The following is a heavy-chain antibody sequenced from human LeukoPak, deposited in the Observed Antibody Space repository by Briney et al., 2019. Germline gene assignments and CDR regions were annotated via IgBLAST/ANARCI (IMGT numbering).Heavy chain of an antibody. J-gene: IGHJ5*02. CDR1: GSTFSTYG. CDR3: AKPPRGGGSYWDWFDP. Sequence: GGSLRLSCAASGSTFSTYGMHWVRQAPGKGLEWVAAILYDGSEKYYADSVKGRFTISRDNSKNTLYLQMNSLRAEDTAVYYCAKPPRGGGSYWDWFDPWGQGTLVTVSS. V-gene: IGHV3-30*18. CDR2: ILYDGSEK. D-gene: IGHD1-26*01.